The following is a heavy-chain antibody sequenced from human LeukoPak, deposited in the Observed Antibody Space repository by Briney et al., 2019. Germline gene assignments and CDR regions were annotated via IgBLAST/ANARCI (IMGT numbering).Heavy chain of an antibody. D-gene: IGHD1-26*01. Sequence: PGGSLTLSCAASGFTFSNYWMHWVRHAPGNWLVWVSRISSDGNSTSYADSEKRRFPISSDKAENTLSLQMNSRRAEDTAVYYCARGYGSYADYWGQGTLVTVSS. CDR3: ARGYGSYADY. CDR1: GFTFSNYW. J-gene: IGHJ4*02. V-gene: IGHV3-74*01. CDR2: ISSDGNST.